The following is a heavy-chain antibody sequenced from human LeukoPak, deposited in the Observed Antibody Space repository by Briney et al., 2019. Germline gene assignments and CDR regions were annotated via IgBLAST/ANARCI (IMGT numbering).Heavy chain of an antibody. CDR2: IYSGGST. V-gene: IGHV3-66*01. CDR1: GFTVSSNY. CDR3: ARDRYYDSSGYYPFDY. J-gene: IGHJ4*02. D-gene: IGHD3-22*01. Sequence: GGSLRLSCAASGFTVSSNYMSRVRQAPGKGLEWVSVIYSGGSTYYADSVKGRFTISRDNSKNTLYLQMNSLRAEDTAVYYCARDRYYDSSGYYPFDYWGQGTLVTVSS.